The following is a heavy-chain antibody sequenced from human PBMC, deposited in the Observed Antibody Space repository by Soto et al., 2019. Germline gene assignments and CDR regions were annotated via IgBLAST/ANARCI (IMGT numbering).Heavy chain of an antibody. J-gene: IGHJ6*02. CDR1: GGTFSTAA. V-gene: IGHV1-69*11. D-gene: IGHD2-2*02. CDR3: ARDKYRPQLGGNYYYIMDV. CDR2: IMPILRTA. Sequence: QVQVVQSGAEVKKPGSSVKVSCKASGGTFSTAAISWVRQAPGQGLEWMGGIMPILRTADYAQKFQGRVTITADESTSTAYVELRSLRSDDTAVYYCARDKYRPQLGGNYYYIMDVWGQGTTVTVSS.